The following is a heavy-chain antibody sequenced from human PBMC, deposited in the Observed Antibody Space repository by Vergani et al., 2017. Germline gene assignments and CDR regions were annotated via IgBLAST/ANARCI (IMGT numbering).Heavy chain of an antibody. J-gene: IGHJ4*02. CDR1: GGTFSSYA. Sequence: QVQLVQSGVEVKKPGSSVKVSCKASGGTFSSYAISWVRQAPGQGLEWMGRIIPIFGTANYAQKFQGRVTITADESTSTAYMELSSLRSEDTAVYYCARDLSYDSSGYYYGVDYWGQGTLVTVSS. D-gene: IGHD3-22*01. CDR2: IIPIFGTA. CDR3: ARDLSYDSSGYYYGVDY. V-gene: IGHV1-69*18.